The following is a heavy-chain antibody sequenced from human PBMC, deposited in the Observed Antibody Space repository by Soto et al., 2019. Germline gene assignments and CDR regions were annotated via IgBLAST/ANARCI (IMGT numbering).Heavy chain of an antibody. CDR1: GFTFSSYG. Sequence: QVPLVESGGGVVQPGRSLRLSCAASGFTFSSYGMHWVRQAPGKGLEWVAVIWYDGSNKYYADSVKGRFTISRDNSKNTLYVQMNSLRAEDTAVYYCARGRGSGSTIDYWGQGTLVTVSS. CDR3: ARGRGSGSTIDY. J-gene: IGHJ4*02. V-gene: IGHV3-33*01. D-gene: IGHD3-10*01. CDR2: IWYDGSNK.